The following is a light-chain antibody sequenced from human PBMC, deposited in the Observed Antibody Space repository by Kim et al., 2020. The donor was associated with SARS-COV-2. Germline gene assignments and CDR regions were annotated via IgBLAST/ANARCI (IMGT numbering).Light chain of an antibody. J-gene: IGLJ2*01. CDR2: YDG. V-gene: IGLV3-21*04. Sequence: APGQTARSPCGGNNSGTKRVHWYQQKTGQATVLVIYYDGDRASGIPERFSGSNSGNTDTLTINRVEAGDEADYYCQVWDSSSDHAVFGGGTQLTVL. CDR1: NSGTKR. CDR3: QVWDSSSDHAV.